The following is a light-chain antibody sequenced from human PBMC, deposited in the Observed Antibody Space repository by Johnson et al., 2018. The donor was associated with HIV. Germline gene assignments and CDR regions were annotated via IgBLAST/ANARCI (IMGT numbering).Light chain of an antibody. V-gene: IGLV1-51*01. J-gene: IGLJ1*01. CDR3: GTWDSRLTAGHV. Sequence: QLVLTQPPSVSAAPGQKVTISCSGSSSNIGNNYVSWYQQLPGTAPKLLIYDNNKRPSEIPDRISGSKSGTSATLGITRLQTGDEADDYCGTWDSRLTAGHVFGSGTKATLL. CDR2: DNN. CDR1: SSNIGNNY.